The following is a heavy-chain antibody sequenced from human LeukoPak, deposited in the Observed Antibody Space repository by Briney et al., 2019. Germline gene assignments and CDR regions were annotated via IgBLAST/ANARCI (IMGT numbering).Heavy chain of an antibody. CDR3: AKRFIAAAGPGLASDI. CDR1: GFTFSSYA. Sequence: GGSLRLSCAASGFTFSSYAMSWVRRAPGKGLEWVSAISGSGGSTYYADSVKGRFTISRDNSKNTLYLQMNSLRAEDTAVYYCAKRFIAAAGPGLASDIWGQGTMVTVSS. CDR2: ISGSGGST. D-gene: IGHD6-13*01. V-gene: IGHV3-23*01. J-gene: IGHJ3*02.